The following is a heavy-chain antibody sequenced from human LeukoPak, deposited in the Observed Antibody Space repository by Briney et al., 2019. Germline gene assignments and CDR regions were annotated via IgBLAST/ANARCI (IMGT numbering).Heavy chain of an antibody. CDR1: GGSISSGGYS. Sequence: SETLSFTCAVSGGSISSGGYSWSWIRQPPGKGLEWIGYIYYSGATYYNPSLKSRVTISVDTSKNQFSLKLSSVTAADTAVYYCARGYCSGGSCYRGAFDIWGQGTMVTVSS. CDR3: ARGYCSGGSCYRGAFDI. CDR2: IYYSGAT. J-gene: IGHJ3*02. D-gene: IGHD2-15*01. V-gene: IGHV4-30-4*07.